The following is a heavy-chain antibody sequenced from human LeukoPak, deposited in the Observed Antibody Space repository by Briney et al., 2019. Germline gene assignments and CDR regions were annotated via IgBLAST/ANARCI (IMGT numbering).Heavy chain of an antibody. D-gene: IGHD2-15*01. V-gene: IGHV3-7*01. J-gene: IGHJ4*02. CDR2: TKPDGSAE. CDR3: ARDGGLHTNFDY. Sequence: GGSLRLSCAASGFSFRNYWMGWVRQAPGKGLEWVANTKPDGSAEYYADSVRGRFAASRDNANNLLYLQMNRLRAEDTAVYYCARDGGLHTNFDYWGQGTLLTVSS. CDR1: GFSFRNYW.